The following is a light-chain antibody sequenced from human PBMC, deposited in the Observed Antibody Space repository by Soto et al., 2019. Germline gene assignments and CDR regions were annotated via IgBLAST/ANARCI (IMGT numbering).Light chain of an antibody. V-gene: IGKV3-11*01. J-gene: IGKJ1*01. CDR2: DAS. Sequence: EIVLTQSPATLSLSPGERATLSCRASQSVTTLLAWYQQKPGQAPRLLIQDASNRATGIPPRFSGSGSGTGFTLTISSLEPQDSAVYYCQQRSNWPRTFGQGTKVEIK. CDR1: QSVTTL. CDR3: QQRSNWPRT.